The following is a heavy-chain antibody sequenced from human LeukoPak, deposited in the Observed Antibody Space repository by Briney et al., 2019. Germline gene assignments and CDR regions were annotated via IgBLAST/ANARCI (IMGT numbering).Heavy chain of an antibody. CDR3: ASPIAAAGPYYFDY. CDR1: GYTFTDYY. V-gene: IGHV1-2*06. D-gene: IGHD6-13*01. J-gene: IGHJ4*02. Sequence: ASVKVSCKASGYTFTDYYIHWVRQAPGQGLEWMGRINPNSGGTSYAQKFQGRVTMTRDTSISTAYVELSRLTSDDTAVYYCASPIAAAGPYYFDYWAREPWSPSPQ. CDR2: INPNSGGT.